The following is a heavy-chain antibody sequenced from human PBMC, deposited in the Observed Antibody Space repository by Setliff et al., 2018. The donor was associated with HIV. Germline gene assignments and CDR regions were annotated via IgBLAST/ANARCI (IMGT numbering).Heavy chain of an antibody. CDR2: IIPIYGTV. CDR1: GGTFSRLA. Sequence: SVKVSCKASGGTFSRLAISWVRQAPGQGLEWMGGIIPIYGTVNYAQKFQGRVTIPADESTTTAYMELSSLRSEDTAVYYCATSPRGTYYDLLTGLPRGDCDPWGQGTQVTVS. V-gene: IGHV1-69*13. CDR3: ATSPRGTYYDLLTGLPRGDCDP. J-gene: IGHJ5*02. D-gene: IGHD3-9*01.